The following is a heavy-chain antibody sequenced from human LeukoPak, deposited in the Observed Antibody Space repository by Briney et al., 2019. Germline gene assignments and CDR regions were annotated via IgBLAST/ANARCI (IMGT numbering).Heavy chain of an antibody. CDR1: GFTFSSFG. J-gene: IGHJ4*02. V-gene: IGHV3-33*06. Sequence: GGSLRLSCAASGFTFSSFGMHWVRQAPGRGLEWVATIWYDGTTTYYADSVKGRFTISRDDSKNTVYLQMNSLRAEDTATYYCAKDTLAYYFGYWGQGTLVTVSS. CDR2: IWYDGTTT. CDR3: AKDTLAYYFGY.